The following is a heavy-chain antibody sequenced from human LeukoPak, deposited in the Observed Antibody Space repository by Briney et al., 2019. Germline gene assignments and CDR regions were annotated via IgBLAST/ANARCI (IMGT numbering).Heavy chain of an antibody. CDR3: AELGITMIGGV. Sequence: GGSLRLSCEASGFTFSTYNMNWVRQAPGKGLEWVSYISSSGSTIYYADPVKGRFTISRDNAKNSLYLQMNSLRAEDTAVYYCAELGITMIGGVWGKGTTVTISS. V-gene: IGHV3-48*04. CDR2: ISSSGSTI. J-gene: IGHJ6*04. D-gene: IGHD3-10*02. CDR1: GFTFSTYN.